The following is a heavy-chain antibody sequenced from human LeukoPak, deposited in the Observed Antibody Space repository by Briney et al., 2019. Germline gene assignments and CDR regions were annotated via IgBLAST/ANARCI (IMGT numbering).Heavy chain of an antibody. D-gene: IGHD3-16*02. Sequence: ASVKVSCKASGYTFTSYAMHWVRQAPGQRLEWMGWINAGNGNTKYSQKFQGRVTITWDTSASTAYMELSSLRSEDTAVYYCARPLGAYYDYVWGSYPKEDYFDYWGQGTLVTVSS. CDR1: GYTFTSYA. J-gene: IGHJ4*02. CDR2: INAGNGNT. CDR3: ARPLGAYYDYVWGSYPKEDYFDY. V-gene: IGHV1-3*01.